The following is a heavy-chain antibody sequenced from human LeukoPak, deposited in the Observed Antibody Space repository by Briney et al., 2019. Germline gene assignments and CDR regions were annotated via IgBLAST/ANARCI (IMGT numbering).Heavy chain of an antibody. J-gene: IGHJ3*01. Sequence: GGSLRLSCAASGFTFSTYGMHWVRQAPGRGLEWVAVIWYDGSNENYADSVKGRFTISRDNSKNTLYLQMNRLRAEDTAVYYCAIFQEWLLWGQGTMVTVSS. D-gene: IGHD5-12*01. CDR2: IWYDGSNE. V-gene: IGHV3-33*01. CDR1: GFTFSTYG. CDR3: AIFQEWLL.